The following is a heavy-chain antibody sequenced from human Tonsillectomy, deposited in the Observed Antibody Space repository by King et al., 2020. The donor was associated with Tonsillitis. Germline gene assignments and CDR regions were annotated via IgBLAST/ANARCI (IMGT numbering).Heavy chain of an antibody. Sequence: VQLVESGGGVVQPGRSLRLSCAASGFTFSNYGMHWVRQAPGKELEWVAVISYDGSNKYYADSVKGRFNISRDNSKNTLYLQMNSLRAEDTAVYYCARPEVTPPNYYYYGMDVWGQGTTVTVSS. J-gene: IGHJ6*02. CDR1: GFTFSNYG. D-gene: IGHD4-23*01. V-gene: IGHV3-33*05. CDR2: ISYDGSNK. CDR3: ARPEVTPPNYYYYGMDV.